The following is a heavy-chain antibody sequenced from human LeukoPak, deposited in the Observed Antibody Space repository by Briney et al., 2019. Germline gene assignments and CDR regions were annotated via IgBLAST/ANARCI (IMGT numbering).Heavy chain of an antibody. V-gene: IGHV4-39*07. CDR2: IYYGGSS. CDR3: VRDLEEEPFDY. CDR1: GGSISSSNYY. D-gene: IGHD1-14*01. J-gene: IGHJ4*02. Sequence: SETLSLTCTVSGGSISSSNYYWGWIRQPPGKGLEWIGSIYYGGSSYYNPSLKSRFTISVDTSKNQFSLKLSSVTAADTAVYYCVRDLEEEPFDYWGQETLVTVSS.